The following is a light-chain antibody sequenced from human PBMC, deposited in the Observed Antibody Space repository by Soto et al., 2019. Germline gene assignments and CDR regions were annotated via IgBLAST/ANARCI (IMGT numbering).Light chain of an antibody. J-gene: IGKJ5*01. V-gene: IGKV1-33*01. Sequence: DIPLSRFPSFLSLSVGARVTITCQASQDIRNSLNWDQQKPGTAPNLLIYDASNLETGVPSRFSGSGSGTDFSFSIRSLQPEDVATYYCQQYEHSVTFGQGTRLEIK. CDR2: DAS. CDR3: QQYEHSVT. CDR1: QDIRNS.